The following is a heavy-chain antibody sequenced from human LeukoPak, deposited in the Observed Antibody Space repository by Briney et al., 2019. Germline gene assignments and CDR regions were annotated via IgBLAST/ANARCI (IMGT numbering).Heavy chain of an antibody. J-gene: IGHJ4*02. CDR3: ASDGGEEAVYYDSSGYFLDY. D-gene: IGHD3-22*01. V-gene: IGHV3-21*01. Sequence: GGSLRLSCAASGVTFSSYSMNWVRQAPGKGLEWVSSISSSSSYIYYADSVKGRFTISRHNAKHYLYLQMNSLRAEDTAVYYCASDGGEEAVYYDSSGYFLDYWGQGTLVTVSS. CDR2: ISSSSSYI. CDR1: GVTFSSYS.